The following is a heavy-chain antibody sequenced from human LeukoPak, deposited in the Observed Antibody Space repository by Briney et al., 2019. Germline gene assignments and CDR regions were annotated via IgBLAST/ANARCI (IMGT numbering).Heavy chain of an antibody. V-gene: IGHV4-39*07. CDR1: GGSISSYY. D-gene: IGHD6-25*01. Sequence: SETLSLTCTVSGGSISSYYWGWIRQPPGKGLEWIGSIYYSGSTYYNPSLKSRVAISVDTSKNQFSLKLSSVTAADTAVYYCARYLAAADHYIDYWGQGTLVTVSS. J-gene: IGHJ4*02. CDR3: ARYLAAADHYIDY. CDR2: IYYSGST.